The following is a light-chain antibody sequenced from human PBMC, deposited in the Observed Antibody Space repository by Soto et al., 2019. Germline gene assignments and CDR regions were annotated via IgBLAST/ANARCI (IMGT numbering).Light chain of an antibody. V-gene: IGKV1-39*01. CDR2: AAS. CDR1: QSISSF. Sequence: DIQMTQSPSSLSASAGDRVTITCRASQSISSFLYWYQQKPGKAPRLLIYAASSWQSGVPSRFSASGSGKDFTLTISSLQHEDFATYYCQQSYRPPQTFGQGTKVEIK. J-gene: IGKJ1*01. CDR3: QQSYRPPQT.